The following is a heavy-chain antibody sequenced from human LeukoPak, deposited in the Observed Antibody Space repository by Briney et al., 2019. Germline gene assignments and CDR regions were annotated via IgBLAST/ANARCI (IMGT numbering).Heavy chain of an antibody. D-gene: IGHD2-15*01. CDR3: AKAPVTSCRGAFCYPFDY. CDR2: MSSSDDGR. Sequence: GGSLRLSCAASGFTFSNYAMSWVRQAPGKGLEWVSAMSSSDDGRYYAASVRGRFTISRDTSRSTLYLQMNSLRAEDAAVYYCAKAPVTSCRGAFCYPFDYWGQGTLVTVSS. V-gene: IGHV3-23*01. J-gene: IGHJ4*02. CDR1: GFTFSNYA.